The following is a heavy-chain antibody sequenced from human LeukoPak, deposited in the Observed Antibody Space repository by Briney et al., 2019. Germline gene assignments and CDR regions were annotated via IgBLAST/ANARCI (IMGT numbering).Heavy chain of an antibody. CDR1: GFTFSSYE. Sequence: GGSLRLSCAASGFTFSSYEMNWVRQAPGKGLEWVSYISSSGSTIYYADSVKGRFTISRDNAKNSLYLQMNSLRAEDTAVYYCARAFTVNTAMVGYWGQGTLVTVSS. D-gene: IGHD5-18*01. V-gene: IGHV3-48*03. CDR2: ISSSGSTI. J-gene: IGHJ4*02. CDR3: ARAFTVNTAMVGY.